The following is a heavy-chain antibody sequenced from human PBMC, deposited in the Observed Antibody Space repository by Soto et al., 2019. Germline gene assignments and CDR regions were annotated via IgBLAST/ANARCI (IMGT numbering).Heavy chain of an antibody. D-gene: IGHD2-2*01. CDR2: INPSGGST. CDR1: GYSKTVDY. V-gene: IGHV1-46*03. J-gene: IGHJ4*02. CDR3: ARERIVVVPPAMLGGLDY. Sequence: GLVKGSRKTSGYSKTVDYGGWLRQANGQGLEWMGIINPSGGSTSYAQKFQGRVTMTRDTSTSTVYMELSSLRSEDTAVYYCARERIVVVPPAMLGGLDYWRQGTLVTVSS.